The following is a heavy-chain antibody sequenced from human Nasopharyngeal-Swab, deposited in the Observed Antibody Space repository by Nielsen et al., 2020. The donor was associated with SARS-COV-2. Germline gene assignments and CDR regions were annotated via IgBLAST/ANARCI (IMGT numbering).Heavy chain of an antibody. CDR3: ARAMDDNSGYYY. CDR2: IYYSGST. V-gene: IGHV4-39*07. CDR1: GGSISSSSYY. J-gene: IGHJ4*02. D-gene: IGHD3-22*01. Sequence: SETLSLTCTVSGGSISSSSYYWGWIRQPPGKGLEWIGSIYYSGSTYYNPSLKSRVTISVDTSKNQFSLKLSSVTAADTAVYYCARAMDDNSGYYYWGQGTLVTVSS.